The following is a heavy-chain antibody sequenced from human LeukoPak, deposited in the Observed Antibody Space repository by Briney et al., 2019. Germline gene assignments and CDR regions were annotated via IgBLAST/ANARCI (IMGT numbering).Heavy chain of an antibody. Sequence: SETLSLTCTVSGGSISSYYWSWIRQPPGKGLEWIGYIYYSGSTNYNPSLKSRVTISVDTSKNQFSLKLSSVTAADTAVYYCAHSSGYYSLIYWGQGTLVTVSS. CDR1: GGSISSYY. CDR3: AHSSGYYSLIY. D-gene: IGHD3-22*01. J-gene: IGHJ4*02. V-gene: IGHV4-59*08. CDR2: IYYSGST.